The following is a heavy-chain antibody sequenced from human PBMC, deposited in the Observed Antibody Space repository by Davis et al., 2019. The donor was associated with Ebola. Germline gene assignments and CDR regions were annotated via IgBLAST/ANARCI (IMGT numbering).Heavy chain of an antibody. Sequence: MPSETLSLTCTVSGDSIRNYYWNWIRQSAGKGLEWIGHIYTSGSTTYNPSLKSRVTMSIDTSKNQFYLELASVTAADTAVYFCAVFHGSPDYRYYDMDVWGKGTTVTVSS. CDR1: GDSIRNYY. J-gene: IGHJ6*03. CDR2: IYTSGST. D-gene: IGHD3-16*02. CDR3: AVFHGSPDYRYYDMDV. V-gene: IGHV4-4*07.